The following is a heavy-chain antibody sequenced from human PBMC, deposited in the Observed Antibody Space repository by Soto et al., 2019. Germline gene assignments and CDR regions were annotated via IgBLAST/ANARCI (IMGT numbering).Heavy chain of an antibody. J-gene: IGHJ3*02. CDR2: IYYSGSP. Sequence: SDTLSLSCTVSGGSISGYYGVWIRQPPGKGLQWIGYIYYSGSPNYNPSRKSRATISVDPSKKQFSLKLSSVTAADTAVYYCARHFRAFDIWGRGTMVT. V-gene: IGHV4-59*01. CDR1: GGSISGYY. CDR3: ARHFRAFDI.